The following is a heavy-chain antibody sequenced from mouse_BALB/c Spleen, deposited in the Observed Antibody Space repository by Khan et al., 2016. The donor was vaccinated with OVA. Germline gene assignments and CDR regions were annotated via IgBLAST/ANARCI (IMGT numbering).Heavy chain of an antibody. J-gene: IGHJ3*01. Sequence: EVQLQESGTDLVRPGALVKLSCKASGFNIKDYYMHWVQQRPEQGLEWIGWIDPENGDTLYDPTFQGKASVTADTSSTTAYLQLSSLNSEDTAVYYCARSRYFAWFAYWGQGTLGTVSA. CDR1: GFNIKDYY. D-gene: IGHD2-14*01. V-gene: IGHV14-1*02. CDR3: ARSRYFAWFAY. CDR2: IDPENGDT.